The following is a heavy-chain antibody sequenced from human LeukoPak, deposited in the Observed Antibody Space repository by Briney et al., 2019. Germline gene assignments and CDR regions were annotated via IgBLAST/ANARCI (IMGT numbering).Heavy chain of an antibody. D-gene: IGHD3-3*01. CDR3: ARSFYPLDAFDI. Sequence: SGPTLVNPTQTPTLTCTFSGFSLSTSGMCVSWIRQPPGKALEWLARIDWDDDKYYSTSLKTRLTISKDTSKNQVVLTMTNMDPVDTATYYCARSFYPLDAFDIWGQGTMVTVSS. CDR1: GFSLSTSGMC. CDR2: IDWDDDK. J-gene: IGHJ3*02. V-gene: IGHV2-70*11.